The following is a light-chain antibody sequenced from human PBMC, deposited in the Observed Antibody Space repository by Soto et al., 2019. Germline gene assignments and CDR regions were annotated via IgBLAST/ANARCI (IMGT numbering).Light chain of an antibody. J-gene: IGKJ1*01. Sequence: EIVMTQSPATLSVSPGGRATLSCRASQSISDTLAWYQQKPGQGPRLLIYGASSRATGIPDSFSGSGSGTDFTLTISRLEPEDFAVYYCHQYGGSPATFGQGTKVDIK. CDR1: QSISDT. V-gene: IGKV3-20*01. CDR2: GAS. CDR3: HQYGGSPAT.